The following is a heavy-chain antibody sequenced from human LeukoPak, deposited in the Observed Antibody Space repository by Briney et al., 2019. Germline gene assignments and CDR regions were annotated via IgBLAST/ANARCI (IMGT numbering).Heavy chain of an antibody. Sequence: TSETLSLTCTVSGGSISSGSYYWSWIRQPAGKGLEWIGRIYTSGSTNYNPSLKSRVTISVDTSKNQFSLKLSSVTAADTAVYYCARGPTYCSSSSCLQREWGQGTLVTVSS. V-gene: IGHV4-61*02. J-gene: IGHJ4*02. CDR2: IYTSGST. CDR3: ARGPTYCSSSSCLQRE. CDR1: GGSISSGSYY. D-gene: IGHD2-15*01.